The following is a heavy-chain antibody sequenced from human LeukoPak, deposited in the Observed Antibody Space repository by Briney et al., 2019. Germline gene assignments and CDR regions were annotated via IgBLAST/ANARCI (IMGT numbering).Heavy chain of an antibody. J-gene: IGHJ4*02. Sequence: ASVKVSCKASGYTFTGYYMHWVRQAPGQGLEWMGWINPNSGGTNYAQKFQGRVTMTRDTSISTAYMELSRLRSDDTAVYYCARASGYSSSWYGRGYFDYWGRGTLVTVSS. CDR1: GYTFTGYY. V-gene: IGHV1-2*02. CDR3: ARASGYSSSWYGRGYFDY. D-gene: IGHD6-13*01. CDR2: INPNSGGT.